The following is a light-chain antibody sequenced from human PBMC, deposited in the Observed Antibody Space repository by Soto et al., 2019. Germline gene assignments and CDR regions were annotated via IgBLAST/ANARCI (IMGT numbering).Light chain of an antibody. CDR1: QSVSSN. V-gene: IGKV3-15*01. Sequence: EIVMTQSPATLSVSPGERASLSCRASQSVSSNLAWFQKKPGQAPRLLIYGASTRATGIPARFSGSGSGTEFHLTIRSLQSEDFAGYYCQQYNNWHPDTLGQGTKLESK. CDR2: GAS. J-gene: IGKJ2*01. CDR3: QQYNNWHPDT.